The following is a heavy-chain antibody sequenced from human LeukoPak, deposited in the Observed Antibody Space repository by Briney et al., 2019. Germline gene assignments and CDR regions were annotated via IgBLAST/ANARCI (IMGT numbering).Heavy chain of an antibody. CDR2: IYSGGST. J-gene: IGHJ4*02. Sequence: PGGSLRLSCAASGFTVSSNYMSWVRQAPGKGLEWVSFIYSGGSTYYADSVKGRFTISRDNSKNTLYLQMNSLRAEDTAVYYCARALVGSGYYYSSDYWGQGTLVTVSS. D-gene: IGHD3-22*01. V-gene: IGHV3-53*01. CDR1: GFTVSSNY. CDR3: ARALVGSGYYYSSDY.